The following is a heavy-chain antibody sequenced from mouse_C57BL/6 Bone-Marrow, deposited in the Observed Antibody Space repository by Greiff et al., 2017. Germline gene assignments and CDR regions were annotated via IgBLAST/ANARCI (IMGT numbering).Heavy chain of an antibody. J-gene: IGHJ2*01. CDR3: ARQNWFDY. D-gene: IGHD4-1*01. CDR1: GFTFSSYG. V-gene: IGHV5-6*01. CDR2: ISSGGSYT. Sequence: EVQRVESGGDLVKPGGSLKLSCAASGFTFSSYGMSWVRQTPDKRLEWVATISSGGSYTYYPDSVKGRFTISRDNATHTLYMQISSLKSEDSAMYYCARQNWFDYWGQGTTLTVSS.